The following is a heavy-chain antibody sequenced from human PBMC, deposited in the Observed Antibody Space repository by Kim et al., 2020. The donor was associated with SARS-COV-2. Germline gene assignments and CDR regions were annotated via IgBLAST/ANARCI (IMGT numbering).Heavy chain of an antibody. D-gene: IGHD5-18*01. Sequence: NPSLRRRVTISVDTSKNQFSLKLSSVTAADTAVYYCARETHVDTARFWNYWGQGTLVTVSS. V-gene: IGHV4-31*02. J-gene: IGHJ4*02. CDR3: ARETHVDTARFWNY.